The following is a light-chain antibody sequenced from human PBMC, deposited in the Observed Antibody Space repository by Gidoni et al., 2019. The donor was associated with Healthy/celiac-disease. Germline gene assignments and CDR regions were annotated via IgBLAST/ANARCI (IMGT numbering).Light chain of an antibody. CDR2: GAS. Sequence: IVLTQSPGTLSLSPGDRATLSCRASQSVSSSYLAWYQQKPGQAPRLLLYGASSSATGFPDRXXXSGXXTDFTLTIXXXEPXXFAXXXCQXXXSSPXTFXXXTKVEIK. V-gene: IGKV3-20*01. J-gene: IGKJ1*01. CDR1: QSVSSSY. CDR3: QXXXSSPXT.